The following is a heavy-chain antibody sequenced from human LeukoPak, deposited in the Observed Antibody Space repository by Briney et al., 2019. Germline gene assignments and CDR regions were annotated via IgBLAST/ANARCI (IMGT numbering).Heavy chain of an antibody. D-gene: IGHD1-7*01. Sequence: SQTLSLTCAISGXSVSSNSSAWNWIRQSPSRGLESLGRTYYRSKWYNDYAVSVKSRITINPDTSKNQFSLQLNSVTPEDTAVYYCARECEYNWKYCWFDPWGQGTLVTVSS. CDR2: TYYRSKWYN. CDR1: GXSVSSNSSA. V-gene: IGHV6-1*01. J-gene: IGHJ5*02. CDR3: ARECEYNWKYCWFDP.